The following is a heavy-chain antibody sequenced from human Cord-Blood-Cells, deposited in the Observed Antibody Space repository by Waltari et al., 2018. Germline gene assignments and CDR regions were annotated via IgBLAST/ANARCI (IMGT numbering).Heavy chain of an antibody. D-gene: IGHD6-19*01. J-gene: IGHJ4*02. V-gene: IGHV1-24*01. CDR1: GYTLTELS. CDR2: FDPEDGET. Sequence: QVQPVQSGAEVQNPGASVKVSCKVSGYTLTELSMPWVRKAPGKGLEWMGGFDPEDGETIYAQKFQGRVTMTEDTSTDTSYMELSSLRSEDTAVYYCATDLWLSSPNRFDYWGQGTLVTVSS. CDR3: ATDLWLSSPNRFDY.